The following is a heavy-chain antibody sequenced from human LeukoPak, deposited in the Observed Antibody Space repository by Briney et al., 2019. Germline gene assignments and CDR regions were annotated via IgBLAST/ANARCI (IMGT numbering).Heavy chain of an antibody. Sequence: PGGSLRLSCAASGFTFSSYWMHWVRQAPGKGLVWVSRINSDGSTTSYADSVKGRFTISRDNAKNTLYLQMNNLRAEDTAVYYCARDLSFGAPYNWFDPWGQGTLVTVSS. CDR1: GFTFSSYW. D-gene: IGHD3-10*01. CDR2: INSDGSTT. J-gene: IGHJ5*02. V-gene: IGHV3-74*01. CDR3: ARDLSFGAPYNWFDP.